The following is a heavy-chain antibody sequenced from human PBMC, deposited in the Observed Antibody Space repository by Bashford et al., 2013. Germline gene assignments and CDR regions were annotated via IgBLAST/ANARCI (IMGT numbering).Heavy chain of an antibody. CDR2: FDPEDGET. Sequence: ASVKVSCKVSGYTLTELSMHWVRQAPGKGLEWMGGFDPEDGETIYAQKFQGRVTMTEDTSTDTAYMELSSLRSEDTAVYYCATDSLPRLKMYYYGPRHAFDIWGQGTMVTVSS. J-gene: IGHJ3*02. V-gene: IGHV1-24*01. CDR3: ATDSLPRLKMYYYGPRHAFDI. D-gene: IGHD3-10*01. CDR1: GYTLTELS.